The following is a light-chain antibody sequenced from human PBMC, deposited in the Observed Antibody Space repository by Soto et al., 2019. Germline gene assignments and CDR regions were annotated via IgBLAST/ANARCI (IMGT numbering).Light chain of an antibody. Sequence: QTVVTQEPSFSVSPGRTVTLTCGLSSGSVSTSYYPSWYQQTPGHAPRTLIYNTNTRSSGVPDRFSGSILGNKAALTITGAQPDDESDYYCVLYMGSGIWVFGGGTKLTVL. J-gene: IGLJ3*02. CDR3: VLYMGSGIWV. CDR1: SGSVSTSYY. V-gene: IGLV8-61*01. CDR2: NTN.